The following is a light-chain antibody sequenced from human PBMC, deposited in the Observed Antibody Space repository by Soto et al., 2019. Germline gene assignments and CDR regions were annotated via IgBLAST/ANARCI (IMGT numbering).Light chain of an antibody. Sequence: QSVPTQPPSVSGAPGQRVTISCTGSSSNIGAGYDVHWYQQLPGTAPKLLIYYNNNRPSGVPDRFSGSKSGTSASLAITGLQAEDEADYYCQSYDSSLSGVVFGGGTQLTVL. CDR3: QSYDSSLSGVV. J-gene: IGLJ2*01. CDR1: SSNIGAGYD. V-gene: IGLV1-40*01. CDR2: YNN.